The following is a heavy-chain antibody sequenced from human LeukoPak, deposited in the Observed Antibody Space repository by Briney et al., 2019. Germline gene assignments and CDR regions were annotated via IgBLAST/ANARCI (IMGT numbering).Heavy chain of an antibody. J-gene: IGHJ4*02. D-gene: IGHD6-13*01. V-gene: IGHV1-18*01. CDR3: ARAVIPVAVKPAFDY. Sequence: ASVKVSCKASGYTFTTYGISWVRQAPGQGLEWMGWISAYNGNTNYAQKLQGRVTMTTDTSTSTAYMELRSLTSDDTAVYYCARAVIPVAVKPAFDYWGQGTLVTVSS. CDR1: GYTFTTYG. CDR2: ISAYNGNT.